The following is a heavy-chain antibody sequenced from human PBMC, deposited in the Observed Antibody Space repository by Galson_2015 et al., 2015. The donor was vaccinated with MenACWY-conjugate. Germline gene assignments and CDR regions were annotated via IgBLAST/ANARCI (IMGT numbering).Heavy chain of an antibody. CDR1: GFRFSSYT. CDR3: VRAEGWLRSAFDI. V-gene: IGHV3-30*10. D-gene: IGHD5-24*01. CDR2: VSYDGSSK. Sequence: SLRLSCAASGFRFSSYTLYWVRQAPGKGLEWVAVVSYDGSSKYYTDSVQGRFTISRDNSKNTVSLQMDSLRPGDSAVYYCVRAEGWLRSAFDIWGQGTMVTVSS. J-gene: IGHJ3*02.